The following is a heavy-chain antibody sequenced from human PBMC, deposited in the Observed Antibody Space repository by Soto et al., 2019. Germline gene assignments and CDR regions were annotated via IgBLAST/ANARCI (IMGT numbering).Heavy chain of an antibody. CDR3: ARGPLKIVATPYYFDY. V-gene: IGHV4-34*01. D-gene: IGHD5-12*01. Sequence: SETLSLTCAVYGGSFSGYYWSWIRQPPGKGLEWIGEINHSGSTNYNPSLKSRVTISVDTSKNQFSLKLSSVTAADTAVYYCARGPLKIVATPYYFDYWGQGTLVTVSS. J-gene: IGHJ4*02. CDR2: INHSGST. CDR1: GGSFSGYY.